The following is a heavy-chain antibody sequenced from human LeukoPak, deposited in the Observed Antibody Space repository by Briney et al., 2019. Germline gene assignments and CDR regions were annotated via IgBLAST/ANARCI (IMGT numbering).Heavy chain of an antibody. CDR3: ARNVRFRVTTPFDY. D-gene: IGHD4-17*01. CDR1: GFTFSSYS. Sequence: PGGSLRLSCAASGFTFSSYSMNWVRQAPGKGLEWVSSISSSSSYIYYADSVKGRFTISRDNAKNSLYLQMNSLRAEDTAVYYCARNVRFRVTTPFDYWGQGTLVTVSS. CDR2: ISSSSSYI. V-gene: IGHV3-21*01. J-gene: IGHJ4*02.